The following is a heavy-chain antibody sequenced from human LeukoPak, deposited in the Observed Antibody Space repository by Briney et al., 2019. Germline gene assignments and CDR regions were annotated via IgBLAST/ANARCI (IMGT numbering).Heavy chain of an antibody. D-gene: IGHD1-26*01. CDR1: GFTFSSYG. CDR2: IRYDGISK. V-gene: IGHV3-30*02. J-gene: IGHJ4*02. CDR3: TSQGAKDTNSDY. Sequence: GGSLRLSCAASGFTFSSYGMHWVRQAPGKGLEWVAFIRYDGISKYYADSVKGRFTISRDNSKNTLYLQMNSLKTEDTAVYYCTSQGAKDTNSDYWGQGTLVTVSS.